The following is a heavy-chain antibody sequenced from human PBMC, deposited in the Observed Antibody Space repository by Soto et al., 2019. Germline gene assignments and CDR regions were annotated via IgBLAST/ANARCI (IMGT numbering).Heavy chain of an antibody. CDR1: GFTFSSYG. CDR3: AKEGYDFSTAY. D-gene: IGHD3-3*01. CDR2: ISYDGSNK. J-gene: IGHJ4*02. V-gene: IGHV3-30*18. Sequence: GGSLRLSCAASGFTFSSYGMHWVRQAPGKGLEWVAVISYDGSNKYYADSVKGRFTISRDNSKNTLYLQMNSLRAEDTAVYYCAKEGYDFSTAYWGQGTLVTVSS.